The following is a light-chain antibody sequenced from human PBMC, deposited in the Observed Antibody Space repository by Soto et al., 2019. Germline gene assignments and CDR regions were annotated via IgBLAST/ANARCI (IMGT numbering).Light chain of an antibody. V-gene: IGKV3-20*01. Sequence: DTVLTQSPGTLSLSPGETATLTCRASHSVSSTFLAWYQQKPGQAPTLLIYDADTRATGTPDRFSGSGFGTHFTLTISSLEPEDFAMYYCQQSASSVTFGQGTRLEIK. CDR1: HSVSSTF. J-gene: IGKJ5*01. CDR3: QQSASSVT. CDR2: DAD.